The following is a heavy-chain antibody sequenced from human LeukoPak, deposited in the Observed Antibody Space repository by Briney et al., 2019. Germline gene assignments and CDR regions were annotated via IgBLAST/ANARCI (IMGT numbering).Heavy chain of an antibody. CDR3: ASSLYGSGSKNFDY. D-gene: IGHD3-10*01. CDR1: GGSISSSSYY. Sequence: SETLSLTCTVSGGSISSSSYYWGWIRQPPGKGLEWIGSIYYSGSTYYNPSLKSRVTISVDTSKNQFSLKLSSVTAADTAVYYCASSLYGSGSKNFDYWGQGTLVTVSS. J-gene: IGHJ4*02. CDR2: IYYSGST. V-gene: IGHV4-39*07.